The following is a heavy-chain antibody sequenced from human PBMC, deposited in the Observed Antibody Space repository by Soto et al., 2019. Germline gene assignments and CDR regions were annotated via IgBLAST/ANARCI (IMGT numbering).Heavy chain of an antibody. J-gene: IGHJ6*03. V-gene: IGHV1-18*01. Sequence: ASVKVSCKSSGYTFTSYGISWVRQSPGQGLAWMGWISAYNGNTNYAQKLQGRVTMTTDTSTSTAYIELRNLLAEDTAVYVWTRGAGVIDSGGDYYCMDVWVKGTTVTGSS. D-gene: IGHD3-22*01. CDR1: GYTFTSYG. CDR2: ISAYNGNT. CDR3: TRGAGVIDSGGDYYCMDV.